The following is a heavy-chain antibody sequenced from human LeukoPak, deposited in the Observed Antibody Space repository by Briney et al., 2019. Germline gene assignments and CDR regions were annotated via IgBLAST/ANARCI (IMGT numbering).Heavy chain of an antibody. CDR2: INSDGSST. V-gene: IGHV3-74*01. Sequence: PGGSLRLSCAASGFTFSNYWMHWVRQAPGKGLVWVSRINSDGSSTSYADSVEGRFTISRDNAKNTLYLQMNSLRAEDTAVYYCARGSSSSWWGFDYWGQGTLVTGSS. J-gene: IGHJ4*02. CDR3: ARGSSSSWWGFDY. CDR1: GFTFSNYW. D-gene: IGHD6-13*01.